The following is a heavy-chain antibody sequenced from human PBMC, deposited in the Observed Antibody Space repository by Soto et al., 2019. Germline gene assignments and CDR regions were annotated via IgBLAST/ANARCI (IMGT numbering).Heavy chain of an antibody. Sequence: PGESLKISCKGSGYSFTSYWIGWVRQMPGKGLEWMGIIYPGESDTRYSPSFQGQVTISADKSISTAYLQWSSLKASDTAMYYCARHGGSSVTLYYYYVMDVWGQGTTVTVSS. V-gene: IGHV5-51*01. CDR2: IYPGESDT. J-gene: IGHJ6*02. CDR1: GYSFTSYW. CDR3: ARHGGSSVTLYYYYVMDV. D-gene: IGHD2-15*01.